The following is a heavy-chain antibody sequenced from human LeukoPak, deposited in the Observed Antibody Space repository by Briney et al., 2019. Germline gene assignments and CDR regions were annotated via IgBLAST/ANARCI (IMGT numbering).Heavy chain of an antibody. CDR2: IDWDDDK. V-gene: IGHV2-70*01. CDR1: GFSLSTSGMC. D-gene: IGHD2-2*01. Sequence: SGPTLVNPTQTLTVTCTFSGFSLSTSGMCVSWIRQPPGKALEWLALIDWDDDKFYSTSLKTRLTISKDTSKNQVVLTMTNMDPVDTATYYCARIRPYCSSTAIVGNWFDPWGQGTLVTVSS. J-gene: IGHJ5*02. CDR3: ARIRPYCSSTAIVGNWFDP.